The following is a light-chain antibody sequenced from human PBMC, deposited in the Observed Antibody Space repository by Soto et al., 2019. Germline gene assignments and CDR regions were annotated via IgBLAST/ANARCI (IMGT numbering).Light chain of an antibody. V-gene: IGKV3-11*01. J-gene: IGKJ1*01. Sequence: EIVLTQSRATLSLSPGERATLSCRASQSVSSYLAWYQQKPGQAPRLLIYDASNRATGIPARFSGSGSGTDFTLTISSLEPEDFAVYYSQQRSNWPWTFGQGPRWIS. CDR1: QSVSSY. CDR3: QQRSNWPWT. CDR2: DAS.